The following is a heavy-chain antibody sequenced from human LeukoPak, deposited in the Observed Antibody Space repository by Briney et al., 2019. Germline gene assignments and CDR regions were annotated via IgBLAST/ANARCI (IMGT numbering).Heavy chain of an antibody. J-gene: IGHJ6*02. V-gene: IGHV1-24*01. Sequence: ASVKDSCKVSGYTLTELSMHWVRQAPGKGLEWMGGFDPEDGETIYAQKFQGRVTMTEDTSTDTAYMELSSLRSEDTAVYYCATGCSGGSCSYYYYYGMDVWGQGTTVTVSS. CDR1: GYTLTELS. CDR2: FDPEDGET. D-gene: IGHD2-15*01. CDR3: ATGCSGGSCSYYYYYGMDV.